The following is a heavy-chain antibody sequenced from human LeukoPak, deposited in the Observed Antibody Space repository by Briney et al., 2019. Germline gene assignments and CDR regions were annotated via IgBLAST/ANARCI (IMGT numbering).Heavy chain of an antibody. CDR2: IYYSGST. CDR1: GGSISSSSYY. Sequence: SETLSLTCTVSGGSISSSSYYWGWIRQPPGKGLEWIGSIYYSGSTYYNPSLKSRVTISVDTSKNQFTLKLSSVTAADTAVYYCARQSYSSGCYADYWGQGTLVTVSS. J-gene: IGHJ4*02. CDR3: ARQSYSSGCYADY. D-gene: IGHD6-25*01. V-gene: IGHV4-39*01.